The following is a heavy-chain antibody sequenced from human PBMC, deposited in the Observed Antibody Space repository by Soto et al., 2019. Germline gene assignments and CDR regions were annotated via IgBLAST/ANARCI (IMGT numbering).Heavy chain of an antibody. CDR2: INHSGST. J-gene: IGHJ4*02. Sequence: QVQLQQWGAGLLKPSETLSLTCAVYGGSFSGYYWSWIRQPPGKGLEWIGEINHSGSTNYNPSLKSRVTISVDTSKNQFSLKLSSVTAADTAGYYCARRIKETTVTTDYWGQGTLVTVSS. CDR3: ARRIKETTVTTDY. CDR1: GGSFSGYY. V-gene: IGHV4-34*01. D-gene: IGHD4-17*01.